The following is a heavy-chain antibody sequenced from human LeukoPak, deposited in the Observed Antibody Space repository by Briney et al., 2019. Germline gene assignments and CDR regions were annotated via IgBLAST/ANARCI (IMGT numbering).Heavy chain of an antibody. V-gene: IGHV3-64D*06. Sequence: PGGSLRLSCSASGFTFSSYAMHWLRQAPGKGLEYVSAISSNGGSTYYADSVKGRFTISRDNSKNTLYLQMSSLRAEDTAVYYCVAHCSSTSCKENWGQGTLVTVSS. CDR1: GFTFSSYA. D-gene: IGHD2-2*01. CDR3: VAHCSSTSCKEN. J-gene: IGHJ4*02. CDR2: ISSNGGST.